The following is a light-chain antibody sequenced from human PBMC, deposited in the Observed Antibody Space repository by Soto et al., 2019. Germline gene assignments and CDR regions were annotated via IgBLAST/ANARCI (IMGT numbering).Light chain of an antibody. J-gene: IGLJ1*01. V-gene: IGLV2-14*01. CDR1: SSDVGGYNY. CDR2: EVR. CDR3: TSYTSSSPYV. Sequence: QSALTQPASLSGSPGQSITISCTGTSSDVGGYNYVSWYQQHPGKAPKLMIYEVRNRPSGISNRFSGSKSGNTASLTISGLQAEDEADYYCTSYTSSSPYVFGTGTKVTVL.